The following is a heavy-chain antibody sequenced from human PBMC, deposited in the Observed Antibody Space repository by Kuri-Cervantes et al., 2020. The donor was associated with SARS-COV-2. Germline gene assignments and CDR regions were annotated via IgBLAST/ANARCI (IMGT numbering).Heavy chain of an antibody. CDR3: ARSKSWRWFDP. CDR2: IYHSGST. V-gene: IGHV4-59*08. D-gene: IGHD3-3*01. Sequence: SETLSLTCPVSGGSISSYYWSWIRQPPGKGLEWIGSIYHSGSTYYNPTLKSRVTISVDTSKNQFSLKLSSVTAADTAVYYCARSKSWRWFDPWGQGTLVTVSS. CDR1: GGSISSYY. J-gene: IGHJ5*02.